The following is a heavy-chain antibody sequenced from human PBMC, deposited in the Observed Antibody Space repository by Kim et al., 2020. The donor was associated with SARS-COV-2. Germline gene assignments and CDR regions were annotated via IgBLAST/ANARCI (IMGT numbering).Heavy chain of an antibody. D-gene: IGHD3-9*01. CDR1: GFTFSSYW. V-gene: IGHV3-7*03. CDR3: ARVQTGRNDY. J-gene: IGHJ4*02. CDR2: IKHDASDK. Sequence: GGSLRLSCAASGFTFSSYWMSWVRQAPGEGLEWVANIKHDASDKYYVDSVRGRFTVSRDNAKKSLYLQMNSLRAEDTAVYYCARVQTGRNDYWGQGTLVTVSA.